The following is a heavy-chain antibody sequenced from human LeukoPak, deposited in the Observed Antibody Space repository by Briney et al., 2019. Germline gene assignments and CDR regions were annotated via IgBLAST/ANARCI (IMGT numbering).Heavy chain of an antibody. CDR1: GGSISSSSYY. Sequence: PSETLSLTCTVSGGSISSSSYYWGWIRQPPGKGLEWIGSIYYSGSTYYNPSLKSRVTISVDTSKNQFSLKLSSVTAADTAVYYCARHESSGYYSSFDYWGQGTLVTVSS. CDR2: IYYSGST. D-gene: IGHD3-22*01. V-gene: IGHV4-39*01. J-gene: IGHJ4*02. CDR3: ARHESSGYYSSFDY.